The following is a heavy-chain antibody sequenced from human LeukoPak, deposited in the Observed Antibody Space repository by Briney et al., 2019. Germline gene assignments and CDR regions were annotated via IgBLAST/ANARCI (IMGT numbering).Heavy chain of an antibody. Sequence: GGSLRLSCAASGFTFSSYAMNWVRQAPGKGLDWVSFISASGSTTHYADSVTGRFTISRDNSNNTLYLQINSLRAEDTAAYYCAKGEQYDFWSGYTLEYFDVWGKGTLVTVSS. CDR2: ISASGSTT. CDR1: GFTFSSYA. V-gene: IGHV3-23*01. CDR3: AKGEQYDFWSGYTLEYFDV. J-gene: IGHJ4*02. D-gene: IGHD3-3*01.